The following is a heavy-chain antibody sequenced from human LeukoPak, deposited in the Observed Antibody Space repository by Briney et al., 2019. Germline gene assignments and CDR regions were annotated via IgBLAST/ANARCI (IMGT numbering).Heavy chain of an antibody. CDR2: ISPDGSTT. D-gene: IGHD6-13*01. V-gene: IGHV3-74*01. CDR3: VRGSSTWSPLGDY. Sequence: GGSLRLSCAASGFTFSTYWMHWVLQAPGQGPVWVSRISPDGSTTTYADSVRGRFSISRDNAKNTLYMQMNSLRVDDTAVYYCVRGSSTWSPLGDYWGQGTLVTVST. J-gene: IGHJ4*02. CDR1: GFTFSTYW.